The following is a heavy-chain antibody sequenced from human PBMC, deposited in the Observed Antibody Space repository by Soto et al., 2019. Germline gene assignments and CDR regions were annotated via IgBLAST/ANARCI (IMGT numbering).Heavy chain of an antibody. CDR3: ARHLRSYDFFQYYYGIDV. Sequence: TGESLKISCKGSGYSFTNYWIGWVRQMPGKGLEWMGVIYPADSDTRYSPSFQGQVTFSADKSISTAYLQWTSLKASDTAMYYCARHLRSYDFFQYYYGIDVWGQGSTVTVSS. J-gene: IGHJ6*02. CDR1: GYSFTNYW. CDR2: IYPADSDT. V-gene: IGHV5-51*01. D-gene: IGHD3-16*01.